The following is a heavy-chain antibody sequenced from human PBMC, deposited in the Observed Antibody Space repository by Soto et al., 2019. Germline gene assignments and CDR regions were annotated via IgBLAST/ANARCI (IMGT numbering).Heavy chain of an antibody. J-gene: IGHJ4*02. Sequence: SETLSLTCTVSGGSISSYYWSWIRQPPGKGLEWIGYIYYSGSTNYNPSLRSRVTISVDTSKNQFSLKLSSVTAADTAVYYCARVGRIGYYFDYWGQVNLVTVSS. D-gene: IGHD2-15*01. V-gene: IGHV4-59*08. CDR1: GGSISSYY. CDR2: IYYSGST. CDR3: ARVGRIGYYFDY.